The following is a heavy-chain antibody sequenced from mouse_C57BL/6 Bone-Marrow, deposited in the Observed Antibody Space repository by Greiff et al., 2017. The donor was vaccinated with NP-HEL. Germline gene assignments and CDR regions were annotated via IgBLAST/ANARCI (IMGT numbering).Heavy chain of an antibody. CDR2: ISYSGST. J-gene: IGHJ1*03. D-gene: IGHD4-1*02. CDR1: GYSITSGYD. CDR3: ARDQLGDWYFDV. V-gene: IGHV3-1*01. Sequence: EVQLQESGPGMVKPSQSLSLTCTVTGYSITSGYDWHWIRHFPGNKLEWMGYISYSGSTNYNPSLKSRIPITHDTSKNHFFLKLNSVTTEDTATYYCARDQLGDWYFDVWGTGTTVTVSS.